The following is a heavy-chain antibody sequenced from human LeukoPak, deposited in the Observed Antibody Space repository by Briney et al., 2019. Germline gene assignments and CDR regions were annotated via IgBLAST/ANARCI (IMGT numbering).Heavy chain of an antibody. V-gene: IGHV4-59*11. J-gene: IGHJ5*02. CDR3: TTDPYGYCSGGSCYSRIDP. CDR2: IYTGGTT. Sequence: SETLSLTCTVSGGSTSSHFWSWIRQPPGKGLEWIGNIYTGGTTNYNPSLKSGVTISIDTSKNQLSLHLASVTAADTAVYYCTTDPYGYCSGGSCYSRIDPWGQGTLVTVST. CDR1: GGSTSSHF. D-gene: IGHD2-15*01.